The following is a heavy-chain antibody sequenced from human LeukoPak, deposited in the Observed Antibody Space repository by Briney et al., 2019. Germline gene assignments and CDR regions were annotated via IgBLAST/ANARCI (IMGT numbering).Heavy chain of an antibody. CDR1: GXTFSSYV. CDR3: ARDGSASSGYFDY. CDR2: ISSSGSTI. Sequence: PGGSLRLSCAASGXTFSSYVMNWVRQAPGKGLEWVSYISSSGSTIYYADSVKGRVTISRDNAKNSLYLQMDSLRAEDTAVYYCARDGSASSGYFDYWGQGTLVTVSS. V-gene: IGHV3-48*03. J-gene: IGHJ4*02. D-gene: IGHD3-22*01.